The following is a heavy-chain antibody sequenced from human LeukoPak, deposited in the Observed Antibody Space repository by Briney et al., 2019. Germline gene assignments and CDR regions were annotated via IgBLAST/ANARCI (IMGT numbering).Heavy chain of an antibody. CDR1: GGSFSGYY. J-gene: IGHJ4*02. CDR3: ARAPRVTTPDY. V-gene: IGHV4-34*01. CDR2: INHSGST. D-gene: IGHD4-17*01. Sequence: SETLSLTCAVYGGSFSGYYWSWIRQPPGKGLEWIGEINHSGSTNYNPSLKSRVTISVGTSKNQFSLKLSSVTAADTAVYYCARAPRVTTPDYWGQGTLVTVSS.